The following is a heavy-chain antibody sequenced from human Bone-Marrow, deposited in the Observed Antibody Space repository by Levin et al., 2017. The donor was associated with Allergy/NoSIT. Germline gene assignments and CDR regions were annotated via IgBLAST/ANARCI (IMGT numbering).Heavy chain of an antibody. CDR1: GFLFGTYS. J-gene: IGHJ3*01. D-gene: IGHD2-21*02. CDR3: VSGDWRGGVSTGLDAFDL. V-gene: IGHV3-48*02. Sequence: GGSLRLSCAASGFLFGTYSMNWVRQAPGKGLEWIAYIGGTGSPIFYADSFKGRFTISRDHAKNSLHLQMNSLRDEDTALYYCVSGDWRGGVSTGLDAFDLWGQGTMVTVS. CDR2: IGGTGSPI.